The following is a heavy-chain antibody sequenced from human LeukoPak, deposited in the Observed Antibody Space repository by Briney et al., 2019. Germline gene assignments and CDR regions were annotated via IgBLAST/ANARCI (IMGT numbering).Heavy chain of an antibody. V-gene: IGHV4-4*07. Sequence: SETLSLTCTVSGGSISSYYWSWIRQPAGKGLEWIGRIYTSGSTNYNPSLKSRVTMSVNTSKNQFSLKLSSVTAADTAVYYCARDARYCSSTSCPLDVWGKGTTVTVSS. CDR1: GGSISSYY. CDR3: ARDARYCSSTSCPLDV. CDR2: IYTSGST. J-gene: IGHJ6*04. D-gene: IGHD2-2*01.